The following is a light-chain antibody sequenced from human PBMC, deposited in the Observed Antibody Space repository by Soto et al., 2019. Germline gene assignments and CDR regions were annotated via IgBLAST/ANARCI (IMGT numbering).Light chain of an antibody. Sequence: QAVVTQEPSLAVSPGGTVTLTCGLSSDSVSASHFPSWYHQTPGQAPRTLIYNTNTRSSGVADRFSGSILGNRAAHTITGVLAGDESDYYCVLCGRSGILVFGGGTKFAVL. CDR1: SDSVSASHF. V-gene: IGLV8-61*01. CDR2: NTN. CDR3: VLCGRSGILV. J-gene: IGLJ2*01.